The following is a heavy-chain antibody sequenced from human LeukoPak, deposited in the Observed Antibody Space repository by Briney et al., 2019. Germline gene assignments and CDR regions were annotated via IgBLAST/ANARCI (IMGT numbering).Heavy chain of an antibody. CDR1: VCTFSRYE. CDR3: ASVKSGLHMDV. V-gene: IGHV3-48*03. CDR2: ISSRGTTI. J-gene: IGHJ6*02. Sequence: PGGSLRLSCAVSVCTFSRYEMNWLRQAPGKGLEWVSYISSRGTTIYYVDSVKGRFTISRDNAKNSLYLKMNSLRAEDTPLYDCASVKSGLHMDVWGQGTTVTVSS. D-gene: IGHD2-15*01.